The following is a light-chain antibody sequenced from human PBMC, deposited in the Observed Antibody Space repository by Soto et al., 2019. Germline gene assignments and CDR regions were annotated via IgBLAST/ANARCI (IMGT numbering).Light chain of an antibody. J-gene: IGLJ2*01. CDR3: SSYTSSSTWVV. CDR2: DVS. CDR1: SSVVGGYNY. V-gene: IGLV2-14*01. Sequence: QSVLTQPASVSGSPGQSITISCTGTSSVVGGYNYVSWYQQHPGKAPKLMIYDVSNRPSGVSNRFSGSKSGNTASLTISGLQAEDEADYYCSSYTSSSTWVVFGGGTKLTVL.